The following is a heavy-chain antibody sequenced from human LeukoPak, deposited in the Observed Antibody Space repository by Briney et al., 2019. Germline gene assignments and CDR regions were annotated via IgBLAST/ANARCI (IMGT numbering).Heavy chain of an antibody. CDR3: ARDRGEWDLD. J-gene: IGHJ4*02. CDR2: ISSRSSYI. D-gene: IGHD3-16*01. V-gene: IGHV3-21*01. CDR1: GFTLSNYI. Sequence: GGSLRLSCAASGFTLSNYIMSWVRQAPGKGLEWVSSISSRSSYIYYADSVKGRFTISRDNAKNSLYRQMNSLRAEDTAVYYCARDRGEWDLDWGQGPLVTVSS.